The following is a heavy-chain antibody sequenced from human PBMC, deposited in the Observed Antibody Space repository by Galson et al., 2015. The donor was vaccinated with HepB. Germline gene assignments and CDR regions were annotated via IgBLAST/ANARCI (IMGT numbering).Heavy chain of an antibody. CDR3: VREDWSGAGCSPAY. CDR2: ISPASGDT. D-gene: IGHD3-3*01. V-gene: IGHV1-2*02. J-gene: IGHJ4*02. Sequence: SVKVSCKASGYTFTDYHLHWVRQAPGQGLEWMGWISPASGDTKYAQKVQGRVTMTRDTSINSAYLELNSLKADDTAVYYCVREDWSGAGCSPAYWGQGTLVIVSS. CDR1: GYTFTDYH.